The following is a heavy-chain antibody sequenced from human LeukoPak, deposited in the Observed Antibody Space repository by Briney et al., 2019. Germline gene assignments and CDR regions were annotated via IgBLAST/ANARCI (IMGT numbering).Heavy chain of an antibody. D-gene: IGHD3-10*01. J-gene: IGHJ4*02. CDR3: ARGGFGEFEYYFDY. CDR2: IIPILGIA. CDR1: GGTFSSYA. V-gene: IGHV1-69*04. Sequence: SVKVSCKASGGTFSSYAISWVRQAPGQGLEWMGRIIPILGIANYAQKFQGRVTITADKSTSTAYMELSGLRSEDTAVYYCARGGFGEFEYYFDYWGQGTLVTVSS.